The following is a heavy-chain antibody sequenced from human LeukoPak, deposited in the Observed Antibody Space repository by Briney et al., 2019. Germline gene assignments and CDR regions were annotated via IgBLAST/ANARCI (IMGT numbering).Heavy chain of an antibody. D-gene: IGHD3-16*02. CDR3: TTFNYDYVWGSYRVDY. CDR1: GFDFINAW. J-gene: IGHJ4*02. Sequence: GGSLRLSCAASGFDFINAWMSWVRQAPGKGLEWVGHIRSKTADGTTDYAAPVKGRFTISRDDSKNRIYLQMDSLKTEDTAVYYCTTFNYDYVWGSYRVDYWGQGTLVTVSS. CDR2: IRSKTADGTT. V-gene: IGHV3-15*01.